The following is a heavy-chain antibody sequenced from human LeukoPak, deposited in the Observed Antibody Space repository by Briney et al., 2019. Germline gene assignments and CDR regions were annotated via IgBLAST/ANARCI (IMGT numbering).Heavy chain of an antibody. CDR2: INHSGST. D-gene: IGHD2-2*01. V-gene: IGHV4-34*01. CDR1: GGSFSGYY. J-gene: IGHJ6*03. Sequence: SETLSLTCAVYGGSFSGYYWSWIRQPPGKGLEWIGEINHSGSTNYNPSLKSRVTISVDTSKNQFPLKLSSVTAADTAVYYCARVRGTSLRYYYYMDVWGKGTTVTVSS. CDR3: ARVRGTSLRYYYYMDV.